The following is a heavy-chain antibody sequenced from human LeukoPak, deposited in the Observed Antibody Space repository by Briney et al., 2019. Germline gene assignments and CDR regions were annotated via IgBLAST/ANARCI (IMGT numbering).Heavy chain of an antibody. Sequence: GGSLRLSCAASGFTFSSYAMHWVRQAPGKGLEWVAVISYDGSNKYYADSVKGRFTISRDNSKNTLYLQMNSLRAEDTAAYYCAREFTGGYSYGLPGYWGQGTLVTVSP. J-gene: IGHJ4*02. CDR1: GFTFSSYA. D-gene: IGHD5-18*01. V-gene: IGHV3-30*04. CDR2: ISYDGSNK. CDR3: AREFTGGYSYGLPGY.